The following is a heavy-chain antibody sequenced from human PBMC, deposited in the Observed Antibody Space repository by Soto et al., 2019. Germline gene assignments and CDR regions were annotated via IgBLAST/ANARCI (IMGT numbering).Heavy chain of an antibody. J-gene: IGHJ6*02. D-gene: IGHD2-2*01. CDR1: GGTFTNYA. V-gene: IGHV1-69*12. Sequence: QVQLVQSGAEVKKTGSSLKVSCKASGGTFTNYAFIWVRQAPGQGLEWMGGIIPVFGTPDHAQKFQGRVAITADESTRTASMELSSLRSDDTAVYYCARERSVGYCITTTCPNPFYYYAMDVWGQGTTVTVSS. CDR3: ARERSVGYCITTTCPNPFYYYAMDV. CDR2: IIPVFGTP.